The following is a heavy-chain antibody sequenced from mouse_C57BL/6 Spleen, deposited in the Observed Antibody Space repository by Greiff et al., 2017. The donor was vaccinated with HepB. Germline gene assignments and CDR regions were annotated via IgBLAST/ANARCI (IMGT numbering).Heavy chain of an antibody. CDR1: GYAFSSSW. CDR3: AREGPYYGSSNWYFDV. J-gene: IGHJ1*03. Sequence: VQLQQSGPELVKPGASVKISCKASGYAFSSSWMNWVKQRPGKGLEWIGRIYPGDGDTNYNGKFKGKATLTADKSSSTAYMQLSSLTSEDSAVYFCAREGPYYGSSNWYFDVWGTGTTVTVSS. V-gene: IGHV1-82*01. D-gene: IGHD1-1*01. CDR2: IYPGDGDT.